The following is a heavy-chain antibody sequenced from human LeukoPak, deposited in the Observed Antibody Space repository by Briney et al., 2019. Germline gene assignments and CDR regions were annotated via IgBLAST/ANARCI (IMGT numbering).Heavy chain of an antibody. CDR3: ARDWPPNWFDP. CDR1: GFTFSSYW. CDR2: IKQDGSEK. V-gene: IGHV3-7*04. Sequence: GGSLRLSCAASGFTFSSYWMSWVRQAPGKGLEWVANIKQDGSEKYYADSVKGRFTISRDNAKNSLYLQVNSLRAEDTAVYYCARDWPPNWFDPWGQGTLVTVSS. J-gene: IGHJ5*02.